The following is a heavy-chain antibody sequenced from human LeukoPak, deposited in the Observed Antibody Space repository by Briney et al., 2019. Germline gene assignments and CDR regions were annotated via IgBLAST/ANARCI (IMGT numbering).Heavy chain of an antibody. D-gene: IGHD5-18*01. CDR3: ARTSRGYSYGDY. Sequence: PGGSLRLSCVASGFTFSSYAMHWVRQAPGKGLEWVAVISYDGSNKYYADSVKGRFTISRDNSKNTLYLQMNSLRAEDTAVYYCARTSRGYSYGDYWGQGTLVTVSS. CDR1: GFTFSSYA. V-gene: IGHV3-30-3*01. J-gene: IGHJ4*02. CDR2: ISYDGSNK.